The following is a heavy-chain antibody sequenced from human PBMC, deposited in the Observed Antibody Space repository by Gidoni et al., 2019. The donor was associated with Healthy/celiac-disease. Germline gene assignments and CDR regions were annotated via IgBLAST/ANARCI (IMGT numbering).Heavy chain of an antibody. CDR2: VNHCGST. CDR1: GRPFSGYY. J-gene: IGHJ4*02. Sequence: HVQLQQWGAGRLKPSETLSLTFAVYGRPFSGYYWSWIRQPPGKGLEWIGEVNHCGSTHSNPSLKSRDTISVDTSKNQFSLKLSSVTAADTAVYYCARASPDRSYDYWGQGTLVTVS. D-gene: IGHD3-22*01. V-gene: IGHV4-34*01. CDR3: ARASPDRSYDY.